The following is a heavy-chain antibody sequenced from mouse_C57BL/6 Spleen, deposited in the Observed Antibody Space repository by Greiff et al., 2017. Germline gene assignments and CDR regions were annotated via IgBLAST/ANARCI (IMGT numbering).Heavy chain of an antibody. V-gene: IGHV5-16*01. CDR2: INYDGSST. D-gene: IGHD4-1*01. Sequence: EVQLVESEGGLVQPGSSMKLSCTASGFTFSDYYMAWVRQVPEKGLEWVANINYDGSSTYYLDSLKSRFIISRDNAKNILYLQMSSLKSEDTAAYYCARDMGRLYYFDYWGQGTTLTVSS. CDR3: ARDMGRLYYFDY. CDR1: GFTFSDYY. J-gene: IGHJ2*01.